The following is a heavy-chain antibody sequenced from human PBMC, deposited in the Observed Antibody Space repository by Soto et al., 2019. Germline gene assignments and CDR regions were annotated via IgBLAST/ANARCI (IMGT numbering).Heavy chain of an antibody. CDR1: GGSISSTDHY. D-gene: IGHD2-15*01. V-gene: IGHV4-39*01. J-gene: IGHJ6*02. CDR3: ARLVFHCLRGSCDDYSFYGLDV. Sequence: SETLSLTCTVSGGSISSTDHYWGWVRQPPGKGLEWLGSIYFAGSTFHNPALKSRATISVNTSRNQFSLRLTTVTASDTAVYYCARLVFHCLRGSCDDYSFYGLDVWGQGTTVTVSS. CDR2: IYFAGST.